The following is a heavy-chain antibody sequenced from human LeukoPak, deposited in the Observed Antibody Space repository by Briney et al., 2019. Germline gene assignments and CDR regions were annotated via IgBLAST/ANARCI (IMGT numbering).Heavy chain of an antibody. CDR3: ARGRGSSSWTNWFDP. Sequence: ASVKVSCKASGYTFTSYGISWVRQAPGQGLEWMGWISAYNGNTNCAQKFQGRVTITRNTSISTAYMELSSLRSEDTAVYYCARGRGSSSWTNWFDPWGQGTLVTVSS. CDR1: GYTFTSYG. CDR2: ISAYNGNT. V-gene: IGHV1-18*01. D-gene: IGHD6-13*01. J-gene: IGHJ5*02.